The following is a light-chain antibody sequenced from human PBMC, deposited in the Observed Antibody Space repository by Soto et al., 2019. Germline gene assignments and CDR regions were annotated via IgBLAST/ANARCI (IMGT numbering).Light chain of an antibody. V-gene: IGKV3-20*01. CDR2: GAS. Sequence: EIVLTQSPGTLSLSPGERATLSCRASQSVSSSYLAWYQQKPGQAPRLLIYGASSRATGIPDRFSGSGSGTDFTLTISRLEPEDFAVYHCQQYGRSPRTFGQGTKVEIK. CDR3: QQYGRSPRT. CDR1: QSVSSSY. J-gene: IGKJ1*01.